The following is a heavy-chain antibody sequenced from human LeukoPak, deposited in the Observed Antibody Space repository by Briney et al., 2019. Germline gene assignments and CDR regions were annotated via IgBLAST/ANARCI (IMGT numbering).Heavy chain of an antibody. CDR2: INSDGSST. V-gene: IGHV3-74*01. CDR3: ARVYYDFWSGYLSYPTPDY. J-gene: IGHJ4*02. CDR1: GFTFSSYW. D-gene: IGHD3-3*01. Sequence: GGSLRLSCAASGFTFSSYWMHWVRQAPGKGLVWVSRINSDGSSTSYADSVKGRFTISGDNAKNTLYLQMNSLRAEDTAVYYCARVYYDFWSGYLSYPTPDYWGQGTLVTVSS.